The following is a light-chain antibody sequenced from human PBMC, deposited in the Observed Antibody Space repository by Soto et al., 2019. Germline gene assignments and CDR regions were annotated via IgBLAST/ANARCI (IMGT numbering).Light chain of an antibody. CDR2: DAS. Sequence: EFVLTRSPGTLYLSPGERATLSCRASQTVRNNYLAWYQQKPGQAPRLLIYDASSRATGIPARFSGSGSGTDFTLTISSLEPEDSAVYYCQQRSNWLFGPGTKVDIK. CDR1: QTVRNNY. V-gene: IGKV3D-20*02. J-gene: IGKJ3*01. CDR3: QQRSNWL.